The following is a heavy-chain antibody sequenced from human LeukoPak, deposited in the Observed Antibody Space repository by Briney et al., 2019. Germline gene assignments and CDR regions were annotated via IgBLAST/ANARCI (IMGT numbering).Heavy chain of an antibody. Sequence: GGSLRLSCAASGFTFTTYWVTWVRGSPGNGLRWWASIKQDGGDKYYVDSVKGRFTISRDNARKSLYLQMSSLRAADTAVYYCARGGGYSYGPLDYWGQGTLVTVSS. CDR1: GFTFTTYW. CDR2: IKQDGGDK. V-gene: IGHV3-7*01. J-gene: IGHJ4*02. CDR3: ARGGGYSYGPLDY. D-gene: IGHD5-18*01.